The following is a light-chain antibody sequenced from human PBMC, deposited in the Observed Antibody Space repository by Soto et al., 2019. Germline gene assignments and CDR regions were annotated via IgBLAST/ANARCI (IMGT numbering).Light chain of an antibody. Sequence: DIQMTQSPSSLSASVGDRVTIPCRASQGISNHLAWYQQKPGKLPKLLVYAASTLQSGVPSRFSGSGSGTDFTLTISSLQPEDVATYYCQKYNSAPPWTFGQGTKVEIK. CDR2: AAS. V-gene: IGKV1-27*01. J-gene: IGKJ1*01. CDR1: QGISNH. CDR3: QKYNSAPPWT.